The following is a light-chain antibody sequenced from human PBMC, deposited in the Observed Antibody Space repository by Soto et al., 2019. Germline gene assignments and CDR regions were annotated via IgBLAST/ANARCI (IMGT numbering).Light chain of an antibody. Sequence: DIVMTQSPDSLAVSLGERATINCKSSQPVLYSSNNKNYLAWYQQKPGQPPKLLIYWASTRESGVPDRFSGSGSGTAFTLTISSLQAEDVAVYYCQQYYNTPLTFGGGTKVEIK. CDR2: WAS. CDR1: QPVLYSSNNKNY. J-gene: IGKJ4*01. CDR3: QQYYNTPLT. V-gene: IGKV4-1*01.